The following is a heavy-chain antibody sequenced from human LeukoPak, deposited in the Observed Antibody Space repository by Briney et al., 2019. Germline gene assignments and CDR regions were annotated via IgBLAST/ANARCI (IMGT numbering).Heavy chain of an antibody. V-gene: IGHV3-7*01. CDR1: GFTFSSYW. Sequence: GGSLRLSCAASGFTFSSYWMSWVRQAPGKGLEWVANIKQDGSEKYYVDSVKGRFTISRDNAKNSLYLQMNSLRAEDTAVYYCARDSSSWYDGEVSDYWGQGTLVTVSS. CDR3: ARDSSSWYDGEVSDY. D-gene: IGHD6-13*01. CDR2: IKQDGSEK. J-gene: IGHJ4*02.